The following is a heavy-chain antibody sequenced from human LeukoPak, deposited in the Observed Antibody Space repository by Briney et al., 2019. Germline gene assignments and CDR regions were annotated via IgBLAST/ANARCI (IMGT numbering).Heavy chain of an antibody. J-gene: IGHJ6*02. D-gene: IGHD6-19*01. Sequence: GGSLRLSCAASGFSFSTQRMHWVRQAPGKGLEWVAVISYDGSNKYYADSVKGRFTISRDNSKNTLYLQMNSLRAEDTAVYYCASLSGWYYYYGMDVWGQGTTVTVSS. CDR3: ASLSGWYYYYGMDV. CDR2: ISYDGSNK. V-gene: IGHV3-30*03. CDR1: GFSFSTQR.